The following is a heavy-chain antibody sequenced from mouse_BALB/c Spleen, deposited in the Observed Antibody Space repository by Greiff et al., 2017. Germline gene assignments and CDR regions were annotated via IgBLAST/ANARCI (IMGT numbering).Heavy chain of an antibody. J-gene: IGHJ3*01. CDR1: GFSLTSYG. D-gene: IGHD2-14*01. CDR2: IWAGGST. V-gene: IGHV2-9*02. Sequence: VHLVESGPGLVAPSQSLSITCTVSGFSLTSYGVHWVRQPPGKGLEWLGVIWAGGSTNYNSALMSRLSISKDNSKSQVFLKMNSLQTDDTAMYYCARERYQAWFAYWGQGTLVTVSA. CDR3: ARERYQAWFAY.